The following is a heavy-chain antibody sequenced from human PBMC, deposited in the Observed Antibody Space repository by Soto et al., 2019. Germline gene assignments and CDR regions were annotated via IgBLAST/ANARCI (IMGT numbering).Heavy chain of an antibody. Sequence: QVHLVESGGGVVQPGRSLRLSCAASGFSFDTYGMHWVRQAPGKGLEWVAGLWNEGSNKYYADSGKGGFTPSRDNSKDTLYLQMNSLRAEDTAIYYCAGAVGPCDYWGQGTLVTVSS. V-gene: IGHV3-33*01. CDR1: GFSFDTYG. CDR2: LWNEGSNK. D-gene: IGHD2-2*01. J-gene: IGHJ4*02. CDR3: AGAVGPCDY.